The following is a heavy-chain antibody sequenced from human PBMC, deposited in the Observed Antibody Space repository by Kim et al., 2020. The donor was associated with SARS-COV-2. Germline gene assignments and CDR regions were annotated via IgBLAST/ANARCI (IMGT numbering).Heavy chain of an antibody. V-gene: IGHV3-23*01. J-gene: IGHJ3*02. D-gene: IGHD3-22*01. Sequence: GGSLRLSCAASGFTFSSYAMSWVRQAPGKGLEWVSAISGSGGSTYYADSVKGRFTISRDNSKNTLYLQMNSLRAEDTAVYYCAKVSGYYDSSGYYYRLDAFDIWGQGTMVTVSS. CDR2: ISGSGGST. CDR1: GFTFSSYA. CDR3: AKVSGYYDSSGYYYRLDAFDI.